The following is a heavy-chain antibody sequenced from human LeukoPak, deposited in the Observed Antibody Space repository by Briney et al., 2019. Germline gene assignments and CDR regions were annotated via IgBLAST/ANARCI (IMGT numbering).Heavy chain of an antibody. CDR2: ISSSSSTI. D-gene: IGHD6-19*01. J-gene: IGHJ4*02. Sequence: GGSLRLSCAASGFTFSSYSMNWVRQAPGKGLEWVSYISSSSSTIYYADSVKGRFTISRDNAENSLYLQMNSLRAEDTAVYYCARAGSWRQWLVLGYWGQGTLVTVSS. CDR1: GFTFSSYS. V-gene: IGHV3-48*04. CDR3: ARAGSWRQWLVLGY.